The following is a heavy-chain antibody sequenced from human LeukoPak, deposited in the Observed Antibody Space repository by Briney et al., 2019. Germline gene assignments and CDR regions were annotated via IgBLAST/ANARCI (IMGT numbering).Heavy chain of an antibody. CDR1: GYTFTSYY. D-gene: IGHD4-23*01. Sequence: WASVKVSCKASGYTFTSYYMHWVRQAPGQGLEWMGLINPTGGSTGYAQKFQGRVTMTRDMSTSTDYMELSSLRSEDTAVYYCARDNSVEDTAWWFDPWGQGTLVTVSS. J-gene: IGHJ5*02. CDR2: INPTGGST. V-gene: IGHV1-46*01. CDR3: ARDNSVEDTAWWFDP.